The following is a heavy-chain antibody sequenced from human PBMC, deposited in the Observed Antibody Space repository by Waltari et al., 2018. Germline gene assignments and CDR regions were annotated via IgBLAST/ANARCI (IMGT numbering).Heavy chain of an antibody. CDR1: SYSIRSGSF. CDR2: ISHSGKT. V-gene: IGHV4-38-2*02. CDR3: VRDLGGSGNSWFDA. J-gene: IGHJ5*02. Sequence: QVQLQESGPGLARPSETLSLTCVFSSYSIRSGSFWGWIRQPPGKGLEWIGSISHSGKTYYNPSLQSRLSLSVDTSKNQFALKVTSVTAADTAIYYCVRDLGGSGNSWFDAWGQGTLVTVSS. D-gene: IGHD3-10*01.